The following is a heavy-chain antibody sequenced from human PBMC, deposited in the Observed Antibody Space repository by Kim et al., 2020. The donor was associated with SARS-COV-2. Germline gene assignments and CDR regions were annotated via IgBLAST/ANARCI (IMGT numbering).Heavy chain of an antibody. D-gene: IGHD6-6*01. CDR2: ISYDGSNK. J-gene: IGHJ4*01. V-gene: IGHV3-30*18. CDR1: GFTFSSYG. Sequence: GGSLRLSCAASGFTFSSYGMHWVRQAPGKGLEWVAVISYDGSNKYYADSVKGRFTISRDNSKNTLYLQMNSLRAEDTAVYYCAKATGRKGSIAARPDDY. CDR3: AKATGRKGSIAARPDDY.